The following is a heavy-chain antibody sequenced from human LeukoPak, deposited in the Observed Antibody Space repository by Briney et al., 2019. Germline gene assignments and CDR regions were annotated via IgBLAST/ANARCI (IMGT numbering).Heavy chain of an antibody. D-gene: IGHD3-10*01. CDR1: GYSISSGYY. Sequence: SETLSLTCTVSGYSISSGYYWGWIRQPPGKGLEWIGSIYHSGNTYYNPSLKSRVTISVDTSKNQFSPKLSSVTAADTAVYYCARAGVRTMVRGVRNNWFDPWGQGTLVTVSS. J-gene: IGHJ5*02. CDR3: ARAGVRTMVRGVRNNWFDP. V-gene: IGHV4-38-2*02. CDR2: IYHSGNT.